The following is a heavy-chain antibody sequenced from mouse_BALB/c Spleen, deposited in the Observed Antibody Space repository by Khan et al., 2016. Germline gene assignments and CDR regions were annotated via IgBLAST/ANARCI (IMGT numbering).Heavy chain of an antibody. J-gene: IGHJ2*01. V-gene: IGHV9-3-1*01. CDR3: ARARYANN. Sequence: QIQLVQSGPELKKPGETVKISCKASGYTFTNYGMNWVKQAPGKGLQWMGWIHTYTGEPTYTDDFKGRFAFSLETSASTAYLQINNLKNEDTDTYFCARARYANNWGQGTTLTVSS. D-gene: IGHD2-10*02. CDR1: GYTFTNYG. CDR2: IHTYTGEP.